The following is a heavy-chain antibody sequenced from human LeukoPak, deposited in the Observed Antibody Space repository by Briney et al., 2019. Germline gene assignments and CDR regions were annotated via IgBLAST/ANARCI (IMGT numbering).Heavy chain of an antibody. CDR1: GFTFSSYS. CDR2: ISSSSSYI. V-gene: IGHV3-21*01. CDR3: ARDQSEWGSGWFLGRYFDY. J-gene: IGHJ4*02. Sequence: PGGSLRLSCAASGFTFSSYSMNWVRQAPGKGLEWVSSISSSSSYIYYADSVKGRFTISRDNAKNSLYLQMNSLRAEDTAVYYCARDQSEWGSGWFLGRYFDYWGQGTLVTVSS. D-gene: IGHD6-19*01.